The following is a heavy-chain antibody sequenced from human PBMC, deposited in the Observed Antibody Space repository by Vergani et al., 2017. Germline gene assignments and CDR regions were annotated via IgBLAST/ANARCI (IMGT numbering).Heavy chain of an antibody. D-gene: IGHD5-12*01. CDR3: ARGKSSGSPGVY. CDR2: INAGNGNT. CDR1: GYTFTSYA. J-gene: IGHJ4*02. Sequence: QVQLVQSGAEVKKPGASVKVSCKASGYTFTSYAMHWVRQAPGQRLEWMGWINAGNGNTKYSQKFQGRVTITRDTSASTAYMELSRLRSDDTAVYYCARGKSSGSPGVYWGQGTLVTVSS. V-gene: IGHV1-3*01.